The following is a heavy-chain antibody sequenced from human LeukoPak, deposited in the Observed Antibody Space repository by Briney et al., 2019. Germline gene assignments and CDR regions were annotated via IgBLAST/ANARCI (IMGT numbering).Heavy chain of an antibody. Sequence: ASVKVSCKASGYTFTGYYMHWVRQAPGQGLEWMGWINPNSGGTNYAQKFQGRVTMTRDTSISTAYMELSRLRSDDTAVYYCARPVVVAATNYNWFDPWGQGTLVSVSS. V-gene: IGHV1-2*02. J-gene: IGHJ5*02. CDR2: INPNSGGT. CDR3: ARPVVVAATNYNWFDP. CDR1: GYTFTGYY. D-gene: IGHD2-15*01.